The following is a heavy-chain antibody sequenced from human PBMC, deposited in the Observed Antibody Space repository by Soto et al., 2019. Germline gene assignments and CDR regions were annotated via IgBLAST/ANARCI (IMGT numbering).Heavy chain of an antibody. CDR1: GYTFTNYG. V-gene: IGHV1-18*01. D-gene: IGHD4-17*01. J-gene: IGHJ6*03. CDR3: ARTTVTASYYYMDV. Sequence: VQLVQSGAEVKQPGASVKVSCKASGYTFTNYGFTWVRQAPGQGREWLGGISTYNGNTKYAQKVQGRLTMTTDTSTSTANMELTSLRSDDTALYYCARTTVTASYYYMDVWGKGSTVTVSS. CDR2: ISTYNGNT.